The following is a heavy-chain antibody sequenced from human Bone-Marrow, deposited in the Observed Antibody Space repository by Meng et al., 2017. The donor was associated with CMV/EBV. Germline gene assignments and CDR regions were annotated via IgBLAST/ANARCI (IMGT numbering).Heavy chain of an antibody. D-gene: IGHD3-3*01. CDR2: IYYSGKT. Sequence: SETLSLTCTVSGGSISSSSYYWSWIRQPPGKGLEWIGSIYYSGKTYYNPSLKSRVTIIVDTSKNQVSLKLSSVTAADTAVYYCARRPHQGVGMAQFDVWGQGTLVTVSS. CDR1: GGSISSSSYY. V-gene: IGHV4-39*07. CDR3: ARRPHQGVGMAQFDV. J-gene: IGHJ5*02.